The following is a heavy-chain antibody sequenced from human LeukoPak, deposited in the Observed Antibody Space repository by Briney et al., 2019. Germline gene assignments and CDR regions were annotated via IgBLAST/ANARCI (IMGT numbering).Heavy chain of an antibody. CDR2: ISSSSSYI. CDR1: GFTFSSYS. V-gene: IGHV3-21*01. D-gene: IGHD2-2*01. CDR3: AKASGRYCSSTRCQAPLDY. Sequence: GGSLRLSCAASGFTFSSYSMNWVRQAPGKGLEWVSSISSSSSYIYYADSVKGRFTISRDNAKNSLYLQMNSLRAEDTAVYYCAKASGRYCSSTRCQAPLDYWGQGTLVTVSS. J-gene: IGHJ4*02.